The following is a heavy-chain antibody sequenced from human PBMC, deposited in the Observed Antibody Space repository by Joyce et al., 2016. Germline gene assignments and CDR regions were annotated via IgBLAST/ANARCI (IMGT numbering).Heavy chain of an antibody. J-gene: IGHJ6*02. CDR2: ISSGSTYR. CDR3: ARGGIVYDYSMDL. V-gene: IGHV3-21*02. D-gene: IGHD3-22*01. Sequence: EVQLVESGGGLVKPGGSLRISCAASGFTFSTSSMSWLRREPGKGLEGVSAISSGSTYRFDAYPVKGRFTVSRDNAKNSLYLQRNSRRAEDTAVFFCARGGIVYDYSMDLWGQGTTVTVSS. CDR1: GFTFSTSS.